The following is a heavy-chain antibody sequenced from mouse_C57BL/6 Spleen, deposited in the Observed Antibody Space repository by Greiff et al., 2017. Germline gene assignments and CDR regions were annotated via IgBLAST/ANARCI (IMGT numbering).Heavy chain of an antibody. Sequence: EVQLQQSGPGLVKPSQSLSLTCSVTGYSITSGYYWNWIRQFPGNKLEWMGYISYDGSNNYNPSLKNRISITRDTSKNQFFLKLNSVTTEDTATYYCARAFYYYGSTWFAYWGQGTLVTVSA. V-gene: IGHV3-6*01. D-gene: IGHD1-1*01. CDR2: ISYDGSN. CDR1: GYSITSGYY. CDR3: ARAFYYYGSTWFAY. J-gene: IGHJ3*01.